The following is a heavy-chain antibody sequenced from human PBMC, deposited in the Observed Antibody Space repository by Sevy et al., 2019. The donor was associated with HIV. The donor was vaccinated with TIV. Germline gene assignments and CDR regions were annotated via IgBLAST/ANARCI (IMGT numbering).Heavy chain of an antibody. D-gene: IGHD4-17*01. CDR3: ARDPRIFGDYLLTYFDY. CDR1: GFAFSEYG. V-gene: IGHV3-33*01. Sequence: GGSLRLSCVASGFAFSEYGMHWVRQAPGKGLEWVAVIWYDGNNEHYADSVRGRFTISRDNSKNTLYLQLSSLRAEDTAVYYCARDPRIFGDYLLTYFDYWGQGVLVTVSS. CDR2: IWYDGNNE. J-gene: IGHJ4*02.